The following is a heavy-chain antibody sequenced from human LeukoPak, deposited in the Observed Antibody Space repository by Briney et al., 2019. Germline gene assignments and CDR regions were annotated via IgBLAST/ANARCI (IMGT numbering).Heavy chain of an antibody. Sequence: GGSLRLSCAASGFTFDDYAMHWVRQAPGKGLEWVSGISWNSGSIGYADSVKGRFTISRDNAKNSLYLQMNSLRAEDTALYYCAKGGSTSRWNFDYWGQGTLVTVSS. CDR1: GFTFDDYA. CDR3: AKGGSTSRWNFDY. CDR2: ISWNSGSI. V-gene: IGHV3-9*01. J-gene: IGHJ4*02. D-gene: IGHD2-2*01.